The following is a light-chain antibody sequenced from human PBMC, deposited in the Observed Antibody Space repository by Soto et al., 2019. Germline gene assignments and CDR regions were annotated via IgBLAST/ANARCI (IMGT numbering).Light chain of an antibody. Sequence: EIVLTQSPGTLSLSPGERATLSCRASQSVSSSYLAWNQQKPGQAPRLLIYDASSRAAGVPDRFSGSGSGTDFTLTISRLEPEDFAVYYCQQYGKSPGPITFGQGTRLEMK. V-gene: IGKV3-20*01. CDR3: QQYGKSPGPIT. CDR2: DAS. CDR1: QSVSSSY. J-gene: IGKJ5*01.